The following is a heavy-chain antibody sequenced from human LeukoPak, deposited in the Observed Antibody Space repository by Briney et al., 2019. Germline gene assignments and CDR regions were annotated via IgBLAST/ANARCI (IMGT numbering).Heavy chain of an antibody. CDR3: ARIEPGRLGFDY. CDR1: GESFRGNY. J-gene: IGHJ4*02. V-gene: IGHV4-34*01. CDR2: INHSGST. Sequence: SETLSLTCAVYGESFRGNYWNWIRQPPGKGLEWIGEINHSGSTNYNPSLKSRVTISVDTSKNQFSPKLSSVTAADTAVYYCARIEPGRLGFDYWGQGTLVTVSS. D-gene: IGHD3-16*01.